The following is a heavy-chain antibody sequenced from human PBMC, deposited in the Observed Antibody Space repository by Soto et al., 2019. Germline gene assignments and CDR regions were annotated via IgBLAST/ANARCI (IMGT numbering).Heavy chain of an antibody. J-gene: IGHJ4*02. Sequence: SQTLSLTCAISGDSVSSNRAAWNWIRQSPSRGLEWLGRTYYRSKWYNDYAVSVKSRITIKPDTSKNQCSLQLNSVTPEDTAVYYCAREYSSSPINVLFDYWGQGTLVTVSS. V-gene: IGHV6-1*01. CDR2: TYYRSKWYN. CDR1: GDSVSSNRAA. CDR3: AREYSSSPINVLFDY. D-gene: IGHD6-6*01.